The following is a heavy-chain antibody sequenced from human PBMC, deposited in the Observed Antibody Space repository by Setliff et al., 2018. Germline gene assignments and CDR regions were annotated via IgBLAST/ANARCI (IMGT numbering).Heavy chain of an antibody. Sequence: PSETLSLTCAVYGGSFTDYYWSWIRQPPGKGLEWIGEISHSGDPNYNPSLKSRVTISLDTSKNQFSLKLTSVTAADTAVYYCARAPQYSNFWYALSWFDPWGQGTLVTVSS. D-gene: IGHD3-3*01. V-gene: IGHV4-34*01. CDR1: GGSFTDYY. CDR2: ISHSGDP. CDR3: ARAPQYSNFWYALSWFDP. J-gene: IGHJ5*02.